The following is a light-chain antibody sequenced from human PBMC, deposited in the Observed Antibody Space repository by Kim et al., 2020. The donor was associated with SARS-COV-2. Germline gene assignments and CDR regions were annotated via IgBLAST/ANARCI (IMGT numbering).Light chain of an antibody. J-gene: IGKJ1*01. CDR3: QQYHSYPPA. V-gene: IGKV1-8*01. Sequence: AIRMTQSPSSFSASTGDRVTITCRASQGISSYLALYQQTPGKAPKLLIYAASTLQSGVPSRFSGSGSGTDFTLTISCLQSEDFATYFCQQYHSYPPAFGQGTTV. CDR2: AAS. CDR1: QGISSY.